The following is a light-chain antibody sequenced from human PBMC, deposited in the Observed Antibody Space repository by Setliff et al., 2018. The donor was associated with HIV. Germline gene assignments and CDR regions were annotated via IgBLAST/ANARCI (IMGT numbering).Light chain of an antibody. V-gene: IGLV2-14*01. J-gene: IGLJ1*01. CDR2: GVN. Sequence: QSALAQPASVSGSPGQSITISCTGTSSDVGGYNSVSWYQHYPGKAPKVMIYGVNNRPSGVSNRFSSSKSGSTASLTISGLQAEDEADYFCTSYTRDNTITRVFGTGTKVTVL. CDR3: TSYTRDNTITRV. CDR1: SSDVGGYNS.